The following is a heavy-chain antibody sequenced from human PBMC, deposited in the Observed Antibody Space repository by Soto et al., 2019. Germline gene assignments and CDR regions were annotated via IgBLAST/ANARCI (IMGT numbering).Heavy chain of an antibody. D-gene: IGHD1-26*01. CDR1: GFTFSSYA. V-gene: IGHV3-64*01. Sequence: EVQLVESGGGLVQPGGSLRLSCAASGFTFSSYAMHWVRQAPGKGLEYVSALSPDGGSTYYANSVKGRFTISRDNSKSTLDLQMGSLRGEDLAVYYCARGQTWAHFDYLGQGTLVTVSS. CDR2: LSPDGGST. J-gene: IGHJ4*02. CDR3: ARGQTWAHFDY.